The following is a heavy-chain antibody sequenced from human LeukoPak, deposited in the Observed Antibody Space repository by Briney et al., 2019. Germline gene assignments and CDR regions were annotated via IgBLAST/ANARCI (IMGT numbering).Heavy chain of an antibody. CDR2: ISWDSGSS. D-gene: IGHD1-1*01. CDR3: VKDLRLDLHLDTFHI. V-gene: IGHV3-9*01. CDR1: GFNLDDYA. J-gene: IGHJ3*02. Sequence: GGSLRLSCAASGFNLDDYAMHWVRQAPRKGLEWVSSISWDSGSSVYLDSVKGRFTISRDNAKNSLYLQMNRLTPEDTALYYCVKDLRLDLHLDTFHIWGRGTRVTVSS.